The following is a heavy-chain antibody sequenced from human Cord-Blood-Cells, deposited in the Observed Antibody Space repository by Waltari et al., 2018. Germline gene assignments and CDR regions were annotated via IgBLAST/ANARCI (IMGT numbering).Heavy chain of an antibody. CDR3: ARGSVVVIATNWFDP. CDR1: GGSLSGYY. V-gene: IGHV4-34*01. CDR2: INHSGST. Sequence: QVQLQQWGAGLLTPTATLSRTCAVHGGSLSGYYWSWIRQPPGEGLELIGEINHSGSTNYNPSLKSRVTISVDTSKNQFSLKLSSVTAADTAVYYCARGSVVVIATNWFDPWGQGTLVTVSS. D-gene: IGHD2-21*01. J-gene: IGHJ5*02.